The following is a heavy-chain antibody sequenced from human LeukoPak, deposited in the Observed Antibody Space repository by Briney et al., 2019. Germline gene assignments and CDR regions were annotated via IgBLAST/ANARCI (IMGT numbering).Heavy chain of an antibody. CDR1: GGSVSSYY. V-gene: IGHV4-39*07. J-gene: IGHJ6*03. Sequence: SETLSLTCTVSGGSVSSYYWGWIRQPPGKGLEWIGSIYYSGSTYYNPSLKSRVTISVDTSKNQFSLKLSSVTAADTAVYYCARGSSSSGGYYYYYYYMDVWGKGTTVTVSS. CDR3: ARGSSSSGGYYYYYYYMDV. D-gene: IGHD2-2*01. CDR2: IYYSGST.